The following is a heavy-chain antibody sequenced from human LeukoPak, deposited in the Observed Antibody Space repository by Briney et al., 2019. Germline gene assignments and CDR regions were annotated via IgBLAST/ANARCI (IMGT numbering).Heavy chain of an antibody. CDR1: GFTFDDYA. CDR2: ISWDGGST. Sequence: QPGGSLRLSCAASGFTFDDYAMHWVRQAPGKGLEWVSLISWDGGSTYSADSVKGRFTISRDNSKNSLYLQMNSLRTEDTALYYCAKDQGHYNILTGYSDWGQGTLVTVSS. V-gene: IGHV3-43D*04. CDR3: AKDQGHYNILTGYSD. D-gene: IGHD3-9*01. J-gene: IGHJ4*02.